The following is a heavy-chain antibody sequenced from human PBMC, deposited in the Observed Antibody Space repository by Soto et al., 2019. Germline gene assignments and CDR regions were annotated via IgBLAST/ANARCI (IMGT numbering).Heavy chain of an antibody. Sequence: HPGGSLRLSCAASGFSFSLYGMQWVRQAPGKGLEWVAVIWYDGSKKYYADSVKGRFTISRDNSKNTLSLQMNSLRAEDTALYYCARSQYPPGYHYGRAVWGQGPRVT. V-gene: IGHV3-33*01. J-gene: IGHJ6*02. CDR3: ARSQYPPGYHYGRAV. D-gene: IGHD6-13*01. CDR1: GFSFSLYG. CDR2: IWYDGSKK.